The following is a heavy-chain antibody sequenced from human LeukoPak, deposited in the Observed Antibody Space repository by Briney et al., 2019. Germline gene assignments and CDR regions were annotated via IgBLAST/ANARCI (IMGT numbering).Heavy chain of an antibody. J-gene: IGHJ4*02. CDR3: EKDLSRRAAADPYYFDY. V-gene: IGHV3-23*01. CDR1: GFRFLSYA. Sequence: GSRSLSFAASGFRFLSYAIKWGRPAPGKGVGGGAAVGRSGGRKYYADSVKGRFTISRDNSKNTLYLQMNSLRAEATAVYYCEKDLSRRAAADPYYFDYWGQGTLVTVSS. CDR2: VGRSGGRK. D-gene: IGHD6-13*01.